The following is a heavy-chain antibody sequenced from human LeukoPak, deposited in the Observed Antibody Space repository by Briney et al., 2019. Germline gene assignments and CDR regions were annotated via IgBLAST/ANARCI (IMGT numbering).Heavy chain of an antibody. V-gene: IGHV4-4*02. CDR3: ARLARIATAGTYGYHSMDV. J-gene: IGHJ6*02. CDR1: GGSISSSNW. Sequence: SGTLSLTCAVSGGSISSSNWWSWVRQPPGKGLEWIGEIYHSGSTNYNPSLKSRVTISVDKSKNQFSLKLSSVTAADTAVYYCARLARIATAGTYGYHSMDVWDQGTTVIVSS. CDR2: IYHSGST. D-gene: IGHD6-13*01.